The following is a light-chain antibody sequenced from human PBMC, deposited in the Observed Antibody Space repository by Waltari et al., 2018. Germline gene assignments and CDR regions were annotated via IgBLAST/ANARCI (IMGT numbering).Light chain of an antibody. V-gene: IGLV2-8*01. CDR3: SSYAGSDIVL. J-gene: IGLJ2*01. CDR1: HSDIGAYKY. Sequence: QSALTQPPSASGSPGQSVTLSCPGTHSDIGAYKYVSWYQQHPGRAPKLLIYEVSKWPSGVPDRFSGSKSGNTASLTVSGLQAEDEADYYCSSYAGSDIVLFGGGTKLTVL. CDR2: EVS.